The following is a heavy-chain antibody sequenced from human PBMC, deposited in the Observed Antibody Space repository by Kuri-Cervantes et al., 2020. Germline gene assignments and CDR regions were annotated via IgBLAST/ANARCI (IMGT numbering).Heavy chain of an antibody. CDR3: ARDGGYATRSWFDP. CDR1: GGSISSGDYY. J-gene: IGHJ5*02. CDR2: IYYSGST. Sequence: SETLSLTCTVSGGSISSGDYYWSWIRQPPGKGLEWIGYIYYSGSTYYNPSLKSRVTISVDTSKNQFSLKLGSVTAADTAVYYCARDGGYATRSWFDPWGQGTLVTVSS. V-gene: IGHV4-30-4*02. D-gene: IGHD2-8*01.